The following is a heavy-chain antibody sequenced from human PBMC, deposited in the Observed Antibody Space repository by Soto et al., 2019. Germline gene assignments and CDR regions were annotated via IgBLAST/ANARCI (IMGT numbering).Heavy chain of an antibody. CDR1: GYSFAGYW. V-gene: IGHV5-10-1*01. CDR3: ARQIYDSDSGPNFQYYFDS. Sequence: GESLKISCKGSGYSFAGYWITWVRQMAGKGLEWVGRIDPSDSQTYYSPSFRGHVTISAAKSITTVFLQWSSLRASDTAMYYCARQIYDSDSGPNFQYYFDSWGQGTRVTVSS. CDR2: IDPSDSQT. D-gene: IGHD3-22*01. J-gene: IGHJ4*02.